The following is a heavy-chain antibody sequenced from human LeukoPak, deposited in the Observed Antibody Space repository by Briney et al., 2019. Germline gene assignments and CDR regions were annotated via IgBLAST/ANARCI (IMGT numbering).Heavy chain of an antibody. D-gene: IGHD2/OR15-2a*01. V-gene: IGHV3-30*02. J-gene: IGHJ4*02. CDR3: AKDFSLVMSY. CDR1: RFSFSSYG. Sequence: GGSLRLSCAASRFSFSSYGMHWVRQAPGKGLEWVAYLQYDRTNVQYADSVKGRFTISRDNSKNTLYLQMNSLRAEDTAVYYCAKDFSLVMSYWGQGTLVTVSS. CDR2: LQYDRTNV.